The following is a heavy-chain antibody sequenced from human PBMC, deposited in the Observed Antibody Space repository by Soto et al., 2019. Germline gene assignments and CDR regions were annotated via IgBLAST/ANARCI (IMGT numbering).Heavy chain of an antibody. Sequence: GGSLRLSCAASGFTFSSHWMHWVRQAPGKGLVWVSRINSDGSSTTYADSVKGRFTFSRDNAKNTLYLQMNSLRAEDTAIYYCARDEGYGYGVDYWGQGTLVTVSS. V-gene: IGHV3-74*01. J-gene: IGHJ4*02. CDR2: INSDGSST. CDR3: ARDEGYGYGVDY. CDR1: GFTFSSHW. D-gene: IGHD5-18*01.